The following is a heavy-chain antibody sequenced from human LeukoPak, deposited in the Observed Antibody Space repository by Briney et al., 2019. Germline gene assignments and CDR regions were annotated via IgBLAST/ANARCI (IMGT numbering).Heavy chain of an antibody. CDR3: AKGERYSYANYYYYGMDV. J-gene: IGHJ6*02. CDR1: GFTFSSYA. V-gene: IGHV3-23*01. CDR2: ISGSGGST. D-gene: IGHD5-18*01. Sequence: PGGSLRLSCAASGFTFSSYAMSWVRQAPGKGLEWVSAISGSGGSTYYADSVKGRFTISRDNSKNTLYLQMNSLRAEDTAVHYCAKGERYSYANYYYYGMDVWGQGTTVTVSS.